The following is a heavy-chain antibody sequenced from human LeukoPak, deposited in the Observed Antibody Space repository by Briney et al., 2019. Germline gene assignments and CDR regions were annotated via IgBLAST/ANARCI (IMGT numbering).Heavy chain of an antibody. CDR1: GDSISSSGHW. V-gene: IGHV4-39*01. CDR2: ISYSGSP. Sequence: SETLSLTCTVSGDSISSSGHWWGWVRQPPGEGLEWIGSISYSGSPPYKPSLKSRVTISVDTSKNQLSLRLSSVTAADTAVYYCARPSSSGSYYYWGQGTLVTAS. D-gene: IGHD3-10*01. CDR3: ARPSSSGSYYY. J-gene: IGHJ4*02.